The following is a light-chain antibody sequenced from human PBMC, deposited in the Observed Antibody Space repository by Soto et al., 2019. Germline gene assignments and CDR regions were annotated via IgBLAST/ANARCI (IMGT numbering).Light chain of an antibody. CDR2: AAS. CDR1: QSVSSDF. CDR3: LKYGRSPGWT. V-gene: IGKV3-20*01. J-gene: IGKJ1*01. Sequence: EIVLTQSPGTPSLSPGERATLSCRASQSVSSDFLAWYQQKPGQAPRLLIYAASSRASGIPDRFSGSGSETEFTLTISRLEPEDFAVYYCLKYGRSPGWTFGQGTKVEIK.